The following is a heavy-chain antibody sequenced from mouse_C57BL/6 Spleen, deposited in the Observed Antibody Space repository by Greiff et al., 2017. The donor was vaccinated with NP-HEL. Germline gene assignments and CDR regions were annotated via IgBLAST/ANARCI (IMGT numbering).Heavy chain of an antibody. CDR3: AYNWDFGY. CDR1: GYTFTSYW. J-gene: IGHJ3*01. Sequence: VQLQQPGAELVMPGASVKLSCKASGYTFTSYWMHWVKQRPGQGLEWIGEIDPSDSYTNYNQKFKGKSTLTVDKSSSTAYMQLSSLTSEDSAVYYCAYNWDFGYWGQGTPVTVSA. V-gene: IGHV1-69*01. CDR2: IDPSDSYT. D-gene: IGHD4-1*01.